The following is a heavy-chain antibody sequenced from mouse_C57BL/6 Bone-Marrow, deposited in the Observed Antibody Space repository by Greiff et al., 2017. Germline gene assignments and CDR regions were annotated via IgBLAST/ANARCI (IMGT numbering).Heavy chain of an antibody. CDR2: IHPSDSDT. J-gene: IGHJ3*01. CDR1: GYTFTSYW. Sequence: QVQLQQPGAELVKPGASVKVSCKASGYTFTSYWMHWVKQRPGQGLEWIGRIHPSDSDTNYNQKFKGKATFTADTSSNTAYMQLSSLTTEDSAIYYCARFSMIGGWFAYWGQGTLVTVSA. D-gene: IGHD2-3*01. CDR3: ARFSMIGGWFAY. V-gene: IGHV1-74*01.